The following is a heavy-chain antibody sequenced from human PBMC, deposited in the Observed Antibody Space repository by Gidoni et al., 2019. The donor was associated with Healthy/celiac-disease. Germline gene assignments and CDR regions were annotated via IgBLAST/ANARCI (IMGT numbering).Heavy chain of an antibody. CDR3: ARDPGRGHHDAFDI. J-gene: IGHJ3*02. V-gene: IGHV6-1*01. CDR2: TYYRSKWYN. CDR1: GDSVSSHSAA. Sequence: AQLQQSGPGPVQPSQTLSLPCAISGDSVSSHSAAWNWLRQSPSRVLEWLGRTYYRSKWYNDYAVSVKSRITINPDTSNNQCSLQLNSVTPEETAVYYCARDPGRGHHDAFDIWGQGTMVTVSS. D-gene: IGHD3-10*01.